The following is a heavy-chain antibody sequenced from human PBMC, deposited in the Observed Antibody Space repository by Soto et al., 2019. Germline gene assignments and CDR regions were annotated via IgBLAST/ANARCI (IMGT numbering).Heavy chain of an antibody. CDR3: ARVGASSGWYYYYYGMDV. D-gene: IGHD6-19*01. V-gene: IGHV1-2*02. Sequence: ASVKVSCKASGYTFTGYYMHWVRQAPGQGLEWMGWINPNSGSTNYAQKFQGRVTMTRDTSISTAYMELSRLRSDDTAVYYCARVGASSGWYYYYYGMDVWGQGTTVTVSS. CDR1: GYTFTGYY. CDR2: INPNSGST. J-gene: IGHJ6*02.